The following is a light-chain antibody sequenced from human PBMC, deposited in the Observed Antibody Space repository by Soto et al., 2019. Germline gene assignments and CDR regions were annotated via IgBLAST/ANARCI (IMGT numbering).Light chain of an antibody. Sequence: QSVLTQPPSASGTPGQRVTVSCSGSSSNIETNYVYWYQQLPGTAPKLLIFRNNQRPSGVPDRFSGSKSGTSASLAISGLRYEDEADYFCAAWDDSLSGVVFGGGTKLTVL. CDR1: SSNIETNY. V-gene: IGLV1-47*01. CDR2: RNN. CDR3: AAWDDSLSGVV. J-gene: IGLJ3*02.